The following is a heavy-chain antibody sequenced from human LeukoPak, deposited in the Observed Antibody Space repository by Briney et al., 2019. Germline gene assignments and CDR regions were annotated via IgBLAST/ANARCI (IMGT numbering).Heavy chain of an antibody. CDR1: GYTFTGYY. D-gene: IGHD3-9*01. CDR3: ARSPDILTGEKFDY. Sequence: ASVKVSCKASGYTFTGYYVHWVRQAPGQGLEWMGWMNPKSVGTNYAQKVEARVTMNRDTSISTAYMELSRLRFDDTAVYYCARSPDILTGEKFDYWGQGTLVTVSS. V-gene: IGHV1-2*02. CDR2: MNPKSVGT. J-gene: IGHJ4*02.